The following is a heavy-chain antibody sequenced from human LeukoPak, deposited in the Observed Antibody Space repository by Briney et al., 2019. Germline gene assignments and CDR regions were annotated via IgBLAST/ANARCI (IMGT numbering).Heavy chain of an antibody. Sequence: GGSLRLSCAASGFRFGSYWMTWVRQVPGEGPEWVAQINEDGSEKYFADSVKGRFTISRDNAKNSMYLQMNSLGVEDTAVYYCAKETIRHLYDFWSGYYLGDGYWGQGTLVTVSS. J-gene: IGHJ4*02. CDR1: GFRFGSYW. V-gene: IGHV3-7*01. CDR3: AKETIRHLYDFWSGYYLGDGY. D-gene: IGHD3-3*01. CDR2: INEDGSEK.